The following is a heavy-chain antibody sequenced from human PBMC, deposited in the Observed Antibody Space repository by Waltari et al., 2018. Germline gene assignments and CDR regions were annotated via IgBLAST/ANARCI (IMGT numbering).Heavy chain of an antibody. CDR3: ARVSHGSMTTVYWYFDL. D-gene: IGHD4-4*01. V-gene: IGHV1-24*01. CDR2: FEPEEGRA. J-gene: IGHJ2*01. Sequence: QVQLVQSGAEVKKPGASVKVSCKVSGYTLTELSMHWVRQAPGKGLGWMGGFEPEEGRARYERQIGGRFTMTEYTSTDTAYMELSSLRSEGTAVYYCARVSHGSMTTVYWYFDLWGRGTLVTVSS. CDR1: GYTLTELS.